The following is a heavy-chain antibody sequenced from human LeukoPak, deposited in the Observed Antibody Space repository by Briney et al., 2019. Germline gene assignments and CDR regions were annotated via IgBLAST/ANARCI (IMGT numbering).Heavy chain of an antibody. CDR3: ARDQYYDSKGWFDP. Sequence: GSSVKVSCKASGGTFSSYAISWVRQAPGQGLEWMGGIIPIFGTANYAQKFQGRVTITADESTSTAYMELSSLRSDDTAVYYCARDQYYDSKGWFDPWGQGTLVTVSS. CDR1: GGTFSSYA. D-gene: IGHD3-22*01. V-gene: IGHV1-69*01. J-gene: IGHJ5*02. CDR2: IIPIFGTA.